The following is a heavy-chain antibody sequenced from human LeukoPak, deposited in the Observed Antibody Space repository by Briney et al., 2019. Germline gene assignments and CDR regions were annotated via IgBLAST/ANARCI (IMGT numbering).Heavy chain of an antibody. Sequence: SETLSLTCTVSGGSIGSYYWSWIRQPPGKGPEWIGYIYYGGNTDHNPSLKSRVSISVDTSKNQVSLRLTSVTAADTAVYYCARGTISMDVWGRGTTVTISS. D-gene: IGHD3-9*01. CDR2: IYYGGNT. CDR3: ARGTISMDV. CDR1: GGSIGSYY. J-gene: IGHJ6*03. V-gene: IGHV4-59*01.